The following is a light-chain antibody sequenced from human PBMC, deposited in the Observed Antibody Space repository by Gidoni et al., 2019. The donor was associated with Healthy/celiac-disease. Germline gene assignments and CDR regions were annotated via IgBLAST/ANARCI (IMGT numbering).Light chain of an antibody. CDR1: QSVSSSY. V-gene: IGKV3-20*01. CDR2: GAS. Sequence: EIVLTQSPGTLSLSPGERATLSCRASQSVSSSYLAWYQQKPGQAPRLLIYGASSRATGIPVRFSGSGSGTDFTLTISRLEPEDFAVYYCQQNGSSPPEYTFGQGTKLEIK. J-gene: IGKJ2*01. CDR3: QQNGSSPPEYT.